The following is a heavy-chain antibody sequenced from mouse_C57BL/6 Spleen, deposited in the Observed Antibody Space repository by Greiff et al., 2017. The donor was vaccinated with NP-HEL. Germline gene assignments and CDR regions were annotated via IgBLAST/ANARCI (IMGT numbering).Heavy chain of an antibody. D-gene: IGHD1-1*01. V-gene: IGHV1-52*01. CDR1: GYTFTSYW. J-gene: IGHJ4*01. CDR3: ARIPPVYYCGSSYAMDY. CDR2: IDPSDSET. Sequence: QVQLQQPGAELVRPGSSVKLSCKASGYTFTSYWMHWVKQRPIQGLEWIGNIDPSDSETHYNQKFKDKATLTVDKSSNTAYLQLRSLTSEDSAFYYGARIPPVYYCGSSYAMDYWGQGTAATVSS.